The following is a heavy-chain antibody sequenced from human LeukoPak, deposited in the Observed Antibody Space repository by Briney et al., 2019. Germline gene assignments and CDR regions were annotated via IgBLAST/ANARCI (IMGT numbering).Heavy chain of an antibody. V-gene: IGHV4-39*07. CDR1: GGSISSSSYY. J-gene: IGHJ3*02. D-gene: IGHD4-23*01. CDR2: IYYSGST. CDR3: ARDSPDYGGTEYDAFDI. Sequence: SETLSLTCTVSGGSISSSSYYWGWLRQPPGKGLEWIGSIYYSGSTYYNPSLKSRVTISVDTSKNQFSLKLSSVTAADTAVYYCARDSPDYGGTEYDAFDIWGQGTMVTVSS.